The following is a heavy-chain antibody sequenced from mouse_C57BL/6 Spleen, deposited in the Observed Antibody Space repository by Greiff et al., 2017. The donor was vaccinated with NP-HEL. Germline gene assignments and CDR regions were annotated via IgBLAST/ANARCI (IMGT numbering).Heavy chain of an antibody. Sequence: VQLQQSGAELVRPGASVTLSCKASGYTFTDYEMHWVKQTPVHGLEWIGAIDPETGGTAYNQKFKGKAILTADKSSSTAYMELRSLTSEDSAVYYCTRYITTVVASMDYWGQGTSVTVSS. CDR3: TRYITTVVASMDY. CDR1: GYTFTDYE. J-gene: IGHJ4*01. V-gene: IGHV1-15*01. D-gene: IGHD1-1*01. CDR2: IDPETGGT.